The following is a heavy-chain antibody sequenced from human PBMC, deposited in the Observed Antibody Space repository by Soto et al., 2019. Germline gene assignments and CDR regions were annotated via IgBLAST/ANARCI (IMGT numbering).Heavy chain of an antibody. Sequence: GGSLRLSCAASGFTFSSYAMSWVRQAPGKGLEWVSGISGSGRNTYYADSVKGRFTVSRDNSKNMFYMQMNSLGAEDTAVYYCAKALRYYSGRTWNGGDLQHWGQGSLVTVSS. J-gene: IGHJ1*01. V-gene: IGHV3-23*01. CDR2: ISGSGRNT. CDR3: AKALRYYSGRTWNGGDLQH. D-gene: IGHD4-4*01. CDR1: GFTFSSYA.